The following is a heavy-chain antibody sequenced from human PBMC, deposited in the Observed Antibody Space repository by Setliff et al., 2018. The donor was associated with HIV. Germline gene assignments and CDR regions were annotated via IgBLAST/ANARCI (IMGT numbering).Heavy chain of an antibody. CDR2: ISHNTGGT. J-gene: IGHJ1*01. CDR3: ARNHQPGSPLAKGCFQH. D-gene: IGHD6-25*01. Sequence: AVTVPHLASRYPFTGYSMHWVGQAPGQGLEWMGWISHNTGGTNYAQKFQGWVTMTRDTSISTAYMEVSRLRPDDTAVYYCARNHQPGSPLAKGCFQHWGQGTLVTVSS. CDR1: RYPFTGYS. V-gene: IGHV1-2*04.